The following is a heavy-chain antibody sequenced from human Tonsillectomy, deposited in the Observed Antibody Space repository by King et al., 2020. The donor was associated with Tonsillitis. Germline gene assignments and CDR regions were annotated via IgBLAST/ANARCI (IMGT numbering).Heavy chain of an antibody. CDR1: GFTFDNYA. V-gene: IGHV3-9*01. CDR2: VSWNSGHL. CDR3: VKDMSGGYGPDGGHFDY. Sequence: VQLVESGGGLVQPGRSLRLSCAASGFTFDNYAMHWVRHAPGKGLEWVSGVSWNSGHLGYADSVKGRFTISRDNAKNSLYLQMNSLRAEDTAFYYCVKDMSGGYGPDGGHFDYWGQGTLVTVSS. J-gene: IGHJ4*02. D-gene: IGHD4-17*01.